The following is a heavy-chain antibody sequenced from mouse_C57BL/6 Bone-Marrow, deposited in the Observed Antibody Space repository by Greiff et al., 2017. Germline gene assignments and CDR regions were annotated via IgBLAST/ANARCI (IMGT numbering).Heavy chain of an antibody. CDR1: GIDFSRYW. J-gene: IGHJ1*03. CDR2: INPDSSTI. V-gene: IGHV4-1*01. D-gene: IGHD1-1*01. CDR3: ARQGYGSTYWYFDV. Sequence: DASGIDFSRYWMSWVRRAPGKGLEWIGEINPDSSTINYAPSLKDKFIISRDNAKNTLYLQMSKVSSEDTALYYCARQGYGSTYWYFDVWGTGTTVTVAS.